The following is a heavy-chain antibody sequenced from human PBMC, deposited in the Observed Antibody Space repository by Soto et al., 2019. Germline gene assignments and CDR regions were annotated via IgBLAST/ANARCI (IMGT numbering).Heavy chain of an antibody. D-gene: IGHD3-10*01. J-gene: IGHJ4*02. CDR3: AKGRGGSGSLTPRVDF. CDR2: ISGGGDTT. V-gene: IGHV3-23*01. Sequence: EVQLLDSGGGLVQPGGSLRLSCAASGFTFNNYAMTWVRQAPGKGLEWVSAISGGGDTTSYADSVKGRFTVSRDGSKNTLYLQMGSLTAEDTALYYCAKGRGGSGSLTPRVDFWGQGTLVTVSS. CDR1: GFTFNNYA.